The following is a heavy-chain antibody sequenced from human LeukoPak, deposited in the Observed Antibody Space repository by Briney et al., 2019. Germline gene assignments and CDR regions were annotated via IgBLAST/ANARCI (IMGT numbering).Heavy chain of an antibody. V-gene: IGHV3-74*01. CDR1: GFTFSSYW. CDR3: AREGSIAVSGQNDY. J-gene: IGHJ4*02. Sequence: GGSLRLSCAASGFTFSSYWMHWVRQAPGKGLVWVSRLNTDGSRTSYADSVKGRFTIFRDNAKNSLYLQMNSLKVEDTALYYCAREGSIAVSGQNDYWGQGTLVTVSS. D-gene: IGHD6-19*01. CDR2: LNTDGSRT.